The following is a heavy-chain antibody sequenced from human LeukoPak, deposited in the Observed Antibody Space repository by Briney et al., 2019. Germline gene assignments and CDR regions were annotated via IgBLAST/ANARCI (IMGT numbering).Heavy chain of an antibody. J-gene: IGHJ4*02. CDR3: ARVAAHGSFYFDY. CDR2: IYYSGST. V-gene: IGHV4-31*03. CDR1: GGSISSGGYY. Sequence: SETLSLTCTVSGGSISSGGYYWSWIRQHPGKGLEWIGYIYYSGSTYYNPSLKSRVTIPVDTSKNQFSLKLSSVTAADTAVYYCARVAAHGSFYFDYWGQGTLVTVSS. D-gene: IGHD3-3*02.